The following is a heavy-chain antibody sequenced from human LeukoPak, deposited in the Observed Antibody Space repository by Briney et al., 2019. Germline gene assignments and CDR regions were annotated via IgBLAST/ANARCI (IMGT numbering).Heavy chain of an antibody. J-gene: IGHJ4*02. D-gene: IGHD2-2*03. CDR1: GFTFSGYA. V-gene: IGHV3-30-3*01. CDR3: ARDLSGYCSSTSCYVAGGFDY. CDR2: ISFAGNNK. Sequence: GGSLRLSCAASGFTFSGYAMHWVRQAPGKGLEWVAVISFAGNNKYYAASVKGRFTISRDNSKNTLSLQMNSLRGEDTAVYYCARDLSGYCSSTSCYVAGGFDYWGQGTLVTVSS.